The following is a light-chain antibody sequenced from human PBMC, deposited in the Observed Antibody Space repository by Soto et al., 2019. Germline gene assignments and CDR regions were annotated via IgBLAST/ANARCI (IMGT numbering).Light chain of an antibody. CDR1: QSILYSSNNKNY. CDR3: QQYYTTPVA. J-gene: IGKJ4*01. Sequence: DIVMTQSPDSLAVSLGERATINCKSSQSILYSSNNKNYLPWYQQKPGQPPKLLIYWASTRESGVPDRISGSGSGTEFTLTISSLQAEDVAVYSCQQYYTTPVAFGGGTKVELK. V-gene: IGKV4-1*01. CDR2: WAS.